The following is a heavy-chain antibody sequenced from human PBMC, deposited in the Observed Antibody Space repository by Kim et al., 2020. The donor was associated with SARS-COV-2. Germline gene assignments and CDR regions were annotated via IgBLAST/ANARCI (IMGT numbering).Heavy chain of an antibody. V-gene: IGHV4-59*01. CDR3: ARAREGYSSSWYLDY. CDR2: IYYSGST. J-gene: IGHJ4*02. CDR1: GGSISSYY. D-gene: IGHD6-13*01. Sequence: SETLSLTCTVSGGSISSYYWSWIRQPPGKGLEWIGYIYYSGSTNYNPSLKSRVTISVDTSKNQFSLKLSSVTAADTAVYYCARAREGYSSSWYLDYLGQG.